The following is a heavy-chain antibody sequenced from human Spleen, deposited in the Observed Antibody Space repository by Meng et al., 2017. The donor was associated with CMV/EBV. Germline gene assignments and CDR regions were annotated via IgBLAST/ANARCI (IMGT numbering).Heavy chain of an antibody. CDR2: ISSSSSYI. CDR1: GFNFSPYS. Sequence: GESLKISCVASGFNFSPYSMNWVRQAPGKGLEWVSSISSSSSYIHYADSVKGRFTISRDNAKNSLYLEMNSPRVEDTAVYYCGSREGGYWGQGTLVTVSS. CDR3: GSREGGY. J-gene: IGHJ4*02. D-gene: IGHD3-16*01. V-gene: IGHV3-21*01.